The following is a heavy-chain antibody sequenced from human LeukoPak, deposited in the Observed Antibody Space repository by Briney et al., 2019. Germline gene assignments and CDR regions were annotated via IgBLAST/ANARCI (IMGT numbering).Heavy chain of an antibody. CDR3: ARYNSGWSYFDY. Sequence: KTSETLSLTCTISGGSLNNYFWTWIRQPPGRGLEWIGYMYYGGSTNYNPSLKSRVTTSVDPSNNQFSLKLSSVTAADTAVYYCARYNSGWSYFDYWGQGTLVTVSS. CDR1: GGSLNNYF. D-gene: IGHD6-19*01. J-gene: IGHJ4*02. CDR2: MYYGGST. V-gene: IGHV4-59*01.